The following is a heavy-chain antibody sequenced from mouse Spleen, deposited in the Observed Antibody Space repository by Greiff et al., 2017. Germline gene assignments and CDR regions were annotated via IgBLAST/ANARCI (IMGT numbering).Heavy chain of an antibody. V-gene: IGHV1-61*01. Sequence: VHVKQPGAELVRPGSSVKLSCKASGYTFTSYWMDWVKQRPGQGLEWIGNIYPSDSETHYNQKFKDKATLTVDKSSSTAYMQLSSLTSEDSAVYYCATTGFDYWGQGTTLTVSS. J-gene: IGHJ2*01. CDR2: IYPSDSET. D-gene: IGHD4-1*02. CDR1: GYTFTSYW. CDR3: ATTGFDY.